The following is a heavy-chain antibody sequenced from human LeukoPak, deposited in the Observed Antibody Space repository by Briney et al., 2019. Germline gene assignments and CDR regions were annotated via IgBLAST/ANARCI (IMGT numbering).Heavy chain of an antibody. D-gene: IGHD3-16*01. CDR3: AGELWDY. CDR2: IRYDGSNK. Sequence: GGSLRLSCAASGFTFSSYWMSWVRQAPGKGLEWVAFIRYDGSNKYYADSVKGRFTISRDNSKNTLYPQMNSLRAEDTAVYYCAGELWDYWGQGTLVTVSS. CDR1: GFTFSSYW. V-gene: IGHV3-30*02. J-gene: IGHJ4*02.